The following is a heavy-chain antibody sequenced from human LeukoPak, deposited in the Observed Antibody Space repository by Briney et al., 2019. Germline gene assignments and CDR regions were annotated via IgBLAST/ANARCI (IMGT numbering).Heavy chain of an antibody. CDR1: GFTFSSYS. CDR3: ARDRIAVAGFDY. J-gene: IGHJ4*02. Sequence: PGGSLRLSCVASGFTFSSYSMNWVRQAPGKGLEWVSSISSSSSYIYYADSVKGRFTISRDNAKNSLYLQMNSLRAEDTAVYYCARDRIAVAGFDYWGQGTLVTVSS. V-gene: IGHV3-21*01. CDR2: ISSSSSYI. D-gene: IGHD6-19*01.